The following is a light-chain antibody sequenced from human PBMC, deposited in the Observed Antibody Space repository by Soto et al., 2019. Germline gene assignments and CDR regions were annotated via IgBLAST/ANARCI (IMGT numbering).Light chain of an antibody. CDR2: AAS. Sequence: DIQMPQSPSSLSASIGDRVTITCRASQSISSYLNWFQQKPGEAPKLLIQAASRLQSGVPSRFSGSGSGTDFTLTINSLQPEDFAVYYCQQSYSAPVTVGQGTKV. V-gene: IGKV1-39*01. CDR3: QQSYSAPVT. J-gene: IGKJ2*01. CDR1: QSISSY.